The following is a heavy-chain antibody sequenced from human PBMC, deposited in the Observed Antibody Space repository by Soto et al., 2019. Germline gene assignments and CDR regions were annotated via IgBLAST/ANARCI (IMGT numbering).Heavy chain of an antibody. Sequence: VASVKVSCKASGGTFSSYAISWVRQAPGQGLEWMGGIIPIFGTANYAQKFQGRVTITADESTSTAYMELSSLRSEDTAVYYCARVGSAFGINWFDPWGQGTLVTVSS. CDR3: ARVGSAFGINWFDP. J-gene: IGHJ5*02. CDR2: IIPIFGTA. D-gene: IGHD3-10*01. V-gene: IGHV1-69*13. CDR1: GGTFSSYA.